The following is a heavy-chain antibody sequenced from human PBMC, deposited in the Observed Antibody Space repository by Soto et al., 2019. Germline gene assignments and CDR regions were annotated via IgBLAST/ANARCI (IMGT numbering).Heavy chain of an antibody. CDR2: SPFDEDNK. J-gene: IGHJ4*02. Sequence: QVQLVESGGGVVQPGRSLRLSCAASGFTFSSRAMHWVRQAPGKGLEWVAISPFDEDNKYYADSVKGRFTISRDNSRNTLYLQMNSLRTDGTAVYYCARALGAGFEWQQLDYWGQGTLVTVSS. CDR1: GFTFSSRA. V-gene: IGHV3-30-3*01. CDR3: ARALGAGFEWQQLDY. D-gene: IGHD4-4*01.